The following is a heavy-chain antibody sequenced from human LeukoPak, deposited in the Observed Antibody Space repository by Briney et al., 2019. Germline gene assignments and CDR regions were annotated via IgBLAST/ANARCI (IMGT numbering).Heavy chain of an antibody. Sequence: GGSLRLSCAASGFTFSSCAMSWVRQSPGEGLQWVSTISASGGSIYYTDSVEGRFTISRDNSKNTLYMQMYGLRAEDTAVYYCAAHYGDYAAFDYWGQGTQVTASS. J-gene: IGHJ4*02. V-gene: IGHV3-23*01. CDR1: GFTFSSCA. D-gene: IGHD4-17*01. CDR2: ISASGGSI. CDR3: AAHYGDYAAFDY.